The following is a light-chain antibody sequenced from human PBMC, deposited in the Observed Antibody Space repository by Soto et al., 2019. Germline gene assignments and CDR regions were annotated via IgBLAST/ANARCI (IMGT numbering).Light chain of an antibody. J-gene: IGKJ1*01. V-gene: IGKV3-20*01. CDR1: QSVSNIY. CDR3: QQYSSSFRT. Sequence: EIVMTQSPATLSVSPGERATPSCRASQSVSNIYIAWYQQKPGQAPRVLIYGASRRATGIPDRFSGSGSGTDFTLTISRLEPEDFAVYYCQQYSSSFRTFGQGTKVDIK. CDR2: GAS.